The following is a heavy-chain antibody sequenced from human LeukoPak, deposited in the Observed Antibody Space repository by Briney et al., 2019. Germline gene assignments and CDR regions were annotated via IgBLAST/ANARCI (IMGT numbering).Heavy chain of an antibody. CDR3: ARLKDSTVTTVSYYYYGMDV. CDR2: IYYSGST. J-gene: IGHJ6*02. CDR1: GGSISSYY. Sequence: SETLSLTCTVSGGSISSYYWSWIRQPPGKGLEWIGYIYYSGSTNYNPSLKSRVTISVDTSKNQFSLKLSSVTAADTAVYYCARLKDSTVTTVSYYYYGMDVWGQGTTVTVSS. D-gene: IGHD4-17*01. V-gene: IGHV4-59*08.